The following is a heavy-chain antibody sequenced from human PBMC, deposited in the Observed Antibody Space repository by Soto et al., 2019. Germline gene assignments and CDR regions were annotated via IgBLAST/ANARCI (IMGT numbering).Heavy chain of an antibody. CDR1: EFTFSNFG. V-gene: IGHV3-33*01. CDR2: VWYDGSST. D-gene: IGHD2-15*01. J-gene: IGHJ6*02. CDR3: ARDDRYCSGGGCLFGGMDV. Sequence: GGSLRLACEAPEFTFSNFGMNWVRQAPGKGLAWVARVWYDGSSTYYADSVRGRFTISRDNSKNTIYLQMYTLRAAGTALYYCARDDRYCSGGGCLFGGMDVWGQGTTVTVSS.